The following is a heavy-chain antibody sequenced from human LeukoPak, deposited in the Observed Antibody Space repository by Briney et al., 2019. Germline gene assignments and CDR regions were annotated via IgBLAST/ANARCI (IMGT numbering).Heavy chain of an antibody. V-gene: IGHV3-74*01. Sequence: PGGSLRLSCAASGFTFSSYWMHWVRQAPGKGLVWVSRINPDGSSTNYADSVRGRFTISRDNAKNTLYLQMNSLRAEDTAVYYCARESGIAAALDLWGQGTLVTVSS. CDR1: GFTFSSYW. D-gene: IGHD6-13*01. CDR3: ARESGIAAALDL. J-gene: IGHJ5*02. CDR2: INPDGSST.